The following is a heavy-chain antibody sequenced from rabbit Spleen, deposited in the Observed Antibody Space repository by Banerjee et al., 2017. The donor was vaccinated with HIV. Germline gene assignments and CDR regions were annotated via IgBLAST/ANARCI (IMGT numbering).Heavy chain of an antibody. Sequence: QEQLEESGGDLVKPEGSLTLTCTASGFSFSYSYWISWVRQAPGKGLEWIGCIYSLSGSAYYASWAKGRFTISKTSSTTVTLQVTSLTVADTATYFCTRDDGSGHYIDGYFNLWGPGTLVTVS. CDR1: GFSFSYSYW. D-gene: IGHD1-1*01. J-gene: IGHJ4*01. V-gene: IGHV1S45*01. CDR2: IYSLSGSA. CDR3: TRDDGSGHYIDGYFNL.